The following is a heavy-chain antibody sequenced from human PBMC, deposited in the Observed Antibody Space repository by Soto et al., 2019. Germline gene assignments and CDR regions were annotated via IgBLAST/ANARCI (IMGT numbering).Heavy chain of an antibody. CDR2: INPRGGA. J-gene: IGHJ5*02. Sequence: QVQVVQSGAVVKTPGASVKISCKASGFSITFYYMHWVRQAPGQGPEWMAIINPRGGASLAQKFQGRVTMTRDTSTNTVYTELSSLRSEDTAIYYCARDNSVADLGWWFDPWGQGTLVTVSS. CDR1: GFSITFYY. CDR3: ARDNSVADLGWWFDP. V-gene: IGHV1-46*03. D-gene: IGHD2-15*01.